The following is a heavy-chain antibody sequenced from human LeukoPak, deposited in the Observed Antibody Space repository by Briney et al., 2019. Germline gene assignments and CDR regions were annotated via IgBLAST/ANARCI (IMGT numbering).Heavy chain of an antibody. V-gene: IGHV3-48*03. CDR3: ARVTGAMVNRYYYYGMDV. D-gene: IGHD5-18*01. Sequence: GGSLRLSCAASGSTFSSYEMNWVRQAPGKGLEWVSYISSSGSTIYYADSVKGRFTISRDNAKNSLYLQMNSLRAEDTAVYYCARVTGAMVNRYYYYGMDVWGQGTTVTVSS. CDR1: GSTFSSYE. CDR2: ISSSGSTI. J-gene: IGHJ6*02.